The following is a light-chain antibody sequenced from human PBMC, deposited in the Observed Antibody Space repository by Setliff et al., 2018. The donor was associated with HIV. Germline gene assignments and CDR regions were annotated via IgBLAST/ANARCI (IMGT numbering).Light chain of an antibody. Sequence: QSVLTQPASVSGFPGQSITISCTGTNSDVGGYNYVSWYQQHPGKAPKLIIYEVSSRPSGVSNRFSGSKSGNTASLTISGLQAEDEADYYCSSYAISNTLPFGTGTKVTVL. V-gene: IGLV2-14*01. CDR3: SSYAISNTLP. CDR2: EVS. CDR1: NSDVGGYNY. J-gene: IGLJ1*01.